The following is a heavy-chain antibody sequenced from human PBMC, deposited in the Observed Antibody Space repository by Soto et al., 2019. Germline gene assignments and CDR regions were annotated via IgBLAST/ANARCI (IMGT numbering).Heavy chain of an antibody. CDR3: GRDPTDCSGGSCYHDF. V-gene: IGHV3-48*03. D-gene: IGHD2-15*01. J-gene: IGHJ4*02. CDR1: KFTFSSHD. Sequence: EEYLVESGGGLVQPGGSLRLSCEASKFTFSSHDMNWVRQAPGKGLEWVAYISHSGKTIHYADSVKGRFTISRDNGKNSMYLQMNSLKAEDTAVYYCGRDPTDCSGGSCYHDFWGQGTLVTVST. CDR2: ISHSGKTI.